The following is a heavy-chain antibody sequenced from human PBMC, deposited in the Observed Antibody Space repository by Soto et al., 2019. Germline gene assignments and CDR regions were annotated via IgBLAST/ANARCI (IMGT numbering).Heavy chain of an antibody. D-gene: IGHD2-15*01. CDR1: EVSINWSPDY. J-gene: IGHJ6*02. CDR3: GRATPGYPGRAFHI. V-gene: IGHV4-39*02. CDR2: VHYTAST. Sequence: SETLSLTCTVSEVSINWSPDYWGWLRQPPGKEPQWIASVHYTASTYYNPSLKSRVTISVDTSKNQFSLNLRSVTAADTAIYYCGRATPGYPGRAFHIWGQGTTVTVSS.